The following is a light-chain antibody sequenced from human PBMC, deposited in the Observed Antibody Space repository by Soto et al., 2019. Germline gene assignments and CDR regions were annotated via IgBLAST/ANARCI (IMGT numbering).Light chain of an antibody. CDR1: SSNIGSNS. J-gene: IGLJ2*01. V-gene: IGLV1-44*01. CDR3: AAWDDSLNGVV. Sequence: VLTQPPSASGTPGQRVTISCSGSSSNIGSNSVNWYQQLPGTAPKLLMYSSNQRPSGVPDRFSGSKSGTSASLAISGLQSEDEADYYCAAWDDSLNGVVFGGGTKVTVL. CDR2: SSN.